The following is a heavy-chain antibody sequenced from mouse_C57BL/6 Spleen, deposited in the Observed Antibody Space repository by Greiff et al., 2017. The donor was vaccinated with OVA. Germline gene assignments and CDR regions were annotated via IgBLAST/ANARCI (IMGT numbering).Heavy chain of an antibody. Sequence: QVQLKESGAELVKPGASVKISCKASGYAFSSYWMNWVKQRPGKGLEWIGQIYPGDGDTNYNGKFKGKATLTADKSSSTAYMQLSSLTSEDSAVYFCARSNYGSGDYFDYWGQGTTLTVSS. CDR2: IYPGDGDT. CDR3: ARSNYGSGDYFDY. V-gene: IGHV1-80*01. CDR1: GYAFSSYW. J-gene: IGHJ2*01. D-gene: IGHD1-1*01.